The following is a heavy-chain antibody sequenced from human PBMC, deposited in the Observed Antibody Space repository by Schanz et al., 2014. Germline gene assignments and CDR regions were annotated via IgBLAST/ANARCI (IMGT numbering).Heavy chain of an antibody. J-gene: IGHJ4*02. CDR2: IIPSLGLA. CDR1: GGTFSTYT. CDR3: ASSGAGYSSSWDFDY. D-gene: IGHD6-13*01. Sequence: QVQLVQSGAEVKKPGSPVKVSCKSSGGTFSTYTISWVRQAPGQGLEWMGRIIPSLGLAKYEQKFQDKVTITADTSTTTAYMELSGLRSEDTAVYYCASSGAGYSSSWDFDYWGQGTLVTVSS. V-gene: IGHV1-69*02.